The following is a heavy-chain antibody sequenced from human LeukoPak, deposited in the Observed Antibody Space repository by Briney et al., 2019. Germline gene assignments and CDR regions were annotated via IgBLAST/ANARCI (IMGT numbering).Heavy chain of an antibody. J-gene: IGHJ4*02. CDR2: IYYSGST. V-gene: IGHV4-59*08. CDR3: ARHLRGEQQLSGFDY. Sequence: SETLSLTCTVSGGSISSYYWSWIRQPPGKGLEWIRYIYYSGSTKYNPSLRSRVTISADTSKNQFSLKLRSVTAADTAVYYCARHLRGEQQLSGFDYWGQGTPVTVSS. D-gene: IGHD6-13*01. CDR1: GGSISSYY.